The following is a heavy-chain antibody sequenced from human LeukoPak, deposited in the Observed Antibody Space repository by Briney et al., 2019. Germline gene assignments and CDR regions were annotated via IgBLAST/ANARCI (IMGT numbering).Heavy chain of an antibody. D-gene: IGHD1-26*01. CDR2: ISPYNENT. CDR1: GYTFIRNG. V-gene: IGHV1-18*01. CDR3: AREESIGRYQFLHDY. J-gene: IGHJ4*02. Sequence: ASVKVSCKASGYTFIRNGISWVRQAPGQGLEWMGWISPYNENTKYLQMLQGRVTLTTDTSTSTAYMELRSLTSDDTAVYYCAREESIGRYQFLHDYWGQGTLVTVSS.